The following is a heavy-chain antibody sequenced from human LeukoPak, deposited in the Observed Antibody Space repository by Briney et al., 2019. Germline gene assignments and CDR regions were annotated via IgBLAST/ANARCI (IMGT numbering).Heavy chain of an antibody. CDR2: ISSSGSTI. CDR3: ARDRVGRGYSDYDGGALDY. V-gene: IGHV3-48*04. J-gene: IGHJ4*02. CDR1: GFTFRSYS. Sequence: GGSLRLSCAASGFTFRSYSMNWVRQAPGKGLEWVSYISSSGSTIYYADSVKGRFTISRDNAKNSLYLQMNSLRAEDTAVYYCARDRVGRGYSDYDGGALDYWGQGTLVTVSS. D-gene: IGHD5-12*01.